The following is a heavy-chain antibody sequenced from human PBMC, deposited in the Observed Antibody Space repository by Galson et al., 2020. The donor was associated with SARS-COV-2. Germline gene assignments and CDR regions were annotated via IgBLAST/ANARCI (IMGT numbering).Heavy chain of an antibody. CDR1: GGSISSGSYY. V-gene: IGHV4-61*02. J-gene: IGHJ4*02. Sequence: SETLSLTCTVSGGSISSGSYYWSWIRQPAGKGLEWIGRIYTSGSTNYNPSLKSRVTISVDTSKNQFSLKLSSVTAADTAVYYCARETDSSSWYGYYFDYWGQGTLVTVSS. CDR3: ARETDSSSWYGYYFDY. D-gene: IGHD6-13*01. CDR2: IYTSGST.